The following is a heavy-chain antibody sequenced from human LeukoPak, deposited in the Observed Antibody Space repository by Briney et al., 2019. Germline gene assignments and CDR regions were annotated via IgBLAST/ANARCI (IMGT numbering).Heavy chain of an antibody. D-gene: IGHD5-12*01. CDR1: GFTFSSYA. Sequence: GGSLRLSCAASGFTFSSYAMHWVRQAPGKGLEWVAVISYDGSNKYYTDSVKGRFTISRDNSKNTVYLQMNSLRVEDTAVYYCARGALEYSGYDQTFDYWAQGTLVTVSS. V-gene: IGHV3-30-3*01. CDR3: ARGALEYSGYDQTFDY. CDR2: ISYDGSNK. J-gene: IGHJ4*02.